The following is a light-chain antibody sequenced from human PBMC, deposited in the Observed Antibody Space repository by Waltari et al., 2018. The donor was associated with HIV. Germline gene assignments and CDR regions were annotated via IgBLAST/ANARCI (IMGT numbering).Light chain of an antibody. J-gene: IGKJ4*01. V-gene: IGKV4-1*01. CDR2: WAS. Sequence: DIVMTQSTDSLAVSLGERATINCKSSQSVVYNSNNKNYLAWYQQKPGQPPKLLIYWASTRESGVPDRFSGSGSGTDFTLTISSLQAEDVAVYYCQQYYSTPITFGGGTKVEIK. CDR1: QSVVYNSNNKNY. CDR3: QQYYSTPIT.